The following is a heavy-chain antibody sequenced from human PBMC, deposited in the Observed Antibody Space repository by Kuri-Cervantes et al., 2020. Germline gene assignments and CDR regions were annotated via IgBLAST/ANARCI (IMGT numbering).Heavy chain of an antibody. Sequence: GESLKISCAASGFTFSSYGMHWVRQAPGKGLEWVAVIWYDGSNKYYADSVKGRFTISRDNSKNTLYLQMNSLRAEDTAVYYCARDHWNFAGMDVWGQGTTVTVSS. CDR1: GFTFSSYG. V-gene: IGHV3-33*01. CDR2: IWYDGSNK. J-gene: IGHJ6*02. CDR3: ARDHWNFAGMDV. D-gene: IGHD1-7*01.